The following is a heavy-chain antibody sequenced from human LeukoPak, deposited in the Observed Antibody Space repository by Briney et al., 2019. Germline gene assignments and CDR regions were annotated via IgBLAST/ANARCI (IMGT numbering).Heavy chain of an antibody. CDR1: GFTFSSYS. CDR2: ISVGGGST. Sequence: GGSLRLSCAASGFTFSSYSMNWVRQAPGKGLDWVSLISVGGGSTYYADSAKGRFTISRDDSKNTLYLQMNSLTDEDTAVYYCAKKGVTTAPGNFFDSWGQGTLVTVPS. D-gene: IGHD1-1*01. V-gene: IGHV3-23*01. CDR3: AKKGVTTAPGNFFDS. J-gene: IGHJ4*02.